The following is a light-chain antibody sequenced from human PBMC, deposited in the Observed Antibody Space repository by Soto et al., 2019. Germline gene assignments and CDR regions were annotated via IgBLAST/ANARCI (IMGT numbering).Light chain of an antibody. V-gene: IGKV3-15*01. CDR3: QQFSNWPYT. J-gene: IGKJ2*01. CDR1: QSVSSN. Sequence: EIVMTQSPATLSVSPGERATLSCRASQSVSSNLAWYQQKPGQAPRLLIYGASTRATGFPARFSGSGSGTGFTLTISSLQSEDFAVYYCQQFSNWPYTFGQGTKLEIK. CDR2: GAS.